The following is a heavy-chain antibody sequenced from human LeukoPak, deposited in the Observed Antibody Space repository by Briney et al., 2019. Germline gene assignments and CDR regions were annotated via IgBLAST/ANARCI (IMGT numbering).Heavy chain of an antibody. D-gene: IGHD5-12*01. CDR2: IWYDGSNK. CDR3: ARGSGYSGYDAVDY. Sequence: GGSLRPSCAASGFTFSSYGMHWVRQAPGKGLEWVAVIWYDGSNKYYADSVKGRFTISRDNSKNTLYLQMNSLRAEDTAVYYCARGSGYSGYDAVDYWGQGTLVTVSS. V-gene: IGHV3-33*01. CDR1: GFTFSSYG. J-gene: IGHJ4*02.